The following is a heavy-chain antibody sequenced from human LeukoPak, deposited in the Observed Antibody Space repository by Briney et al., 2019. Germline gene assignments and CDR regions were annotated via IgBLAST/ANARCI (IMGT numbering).Heavy chain of an antibody. V-gene: IGHV1-8*01. J-gene: IGHJ4*02. CDR2: MNPNSGNT. CDR1: GYTFTSYD. D-gene: IGHD3-16*02. Sequence: GASVKASCKASGYTFTSYDINWVRQATGQGLEWMGWMNPNSGNTGYAQKFQGRVIMTRDTSTTTAYMELSSLRSDDTAVYFCASYPRSVETPSFDYWGQGTLVTVSS. CDR3: ASYPRSVETPSFDY.